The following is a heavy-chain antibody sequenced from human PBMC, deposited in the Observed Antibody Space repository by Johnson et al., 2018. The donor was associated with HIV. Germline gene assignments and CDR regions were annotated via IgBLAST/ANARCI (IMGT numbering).Heavy chain of an antibody. D-gene: IGHD3-16*01. CDR1: GFTVSSNY. Sequence: QVQLVESGGGVMRPGGSLRLSCAASGFTVSSNYMSWVRQAPGKGLEWVSYITGSGTVVYYADFVKGRFTISRDNAKNSLYLQMNSLRADDTTVYYCARGGNDVFDIWGQGTRVTVSS. CDR3: ARGGNDVFDI. V-gene: IGHV3-11*04. CDR2: ITGSGTVV. J-gene: IGHJ3*02.